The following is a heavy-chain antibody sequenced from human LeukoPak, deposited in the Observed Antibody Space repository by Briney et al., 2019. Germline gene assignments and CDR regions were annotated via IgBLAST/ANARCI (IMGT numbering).Heavy chain of an antibody. V-gene: IGHV3-48*03. CDR1: GFTFNSYE. Sequence: PGGSLSLSCAASGFTFNSYEMNWVRQAPGKGLEWVSHISSSGSNIYYADSVKGRFTISRDNAKNSLYLQMSSLRVEDTAVYYCAKTRYGTGNYLYFDNWGQGTLVTVSS. J-gene: IGHJ4*02. D-gene: IGHD3-10*01. CDR2: ISSSGSNI. CDR3: AKTRYGTGNYLYFDN.